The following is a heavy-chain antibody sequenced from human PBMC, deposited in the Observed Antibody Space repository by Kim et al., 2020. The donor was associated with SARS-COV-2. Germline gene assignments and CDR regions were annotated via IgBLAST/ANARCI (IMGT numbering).Heavy chain of an antibody. D-gene: IGHD5-12*01. CDR1: GFTFSSYS. J-gene: IGHJ4*02. V-gene: IGHV3-48*02. CDR3: ARRPRWLQSITVYYFDY. Sequence: GGSLRLSCAASGFTFSSYSMNWVRQAPGKGLEWVSYISSSSSTIYYADSVKGRFTISRDNAKNSLYLQMNSLRDEDTAVYYCARRPRWLQSITVYYFDYWGQGTLVTVSS. CDR2: ISSSSSTI.